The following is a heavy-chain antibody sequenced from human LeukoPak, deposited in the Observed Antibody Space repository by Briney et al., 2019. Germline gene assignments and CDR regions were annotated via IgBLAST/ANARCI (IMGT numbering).Heavy chain of an antibody. CDR1: GYTFTSYG. CDR2: ISAYNGNT. J-gene: IGHJ4*02. V-gene: IGHV1-18*01. Sequence: GASVKVSCKASGYTFTSYGISWVRQAPGQGLEWMGWISAYNGNTNYAQKLQGRVTMTTDTSTSTAYMELRSLRSDDTAVYYCARDSPTIFGVVRFDYWGQGTLVTVSS. D-gene: IGHD3-3*01. CDR3: ARDSPTIFGVVRFDY.